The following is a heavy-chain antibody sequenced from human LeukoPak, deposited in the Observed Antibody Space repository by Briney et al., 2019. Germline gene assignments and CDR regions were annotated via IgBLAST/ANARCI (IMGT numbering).Heavy chain of an antibody. Sequence: SETLSLTCTVSGGSISSYYWSWIRQPPGKGLEWIGYIYYSGSTNYNPSLKSRVTISVDTSKNQFSLKLSSVTAADTAVYYCARVTVNYDFWSGYYRGLFDYWGQGTLVTVSS. CDR1: GGSISSYY. J-gene: IGHJ4*02. D-gene: IGHD3-3*01. CDR2: IYYSGST. V-gene: IGHV4-59*01. CDR3: ARVTVNYDFWSGYYRGLFDY.